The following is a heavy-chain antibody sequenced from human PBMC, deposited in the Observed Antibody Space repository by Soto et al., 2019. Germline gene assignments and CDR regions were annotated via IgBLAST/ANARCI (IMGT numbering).Heavy chain of an antibody. CDR1: GGTFSSYA. V-gene: IGHV1-69*13. Sequence: GASVKVSCKASGGTFSSYAISWVRQAPGQGLEWMGGIIPIFGTANYAQKFQGRVTITADESTSTAYMELSSLRSEDTAVYYCARGVEKFCSSTSGHRRLRYFDWLSPGPFWGQGTRVTVSS. J-gene: IGHJ3*01. D-gene: IGHD3-9*01. CDR2: IIPIFGTA. CDR3: ARGVEKFCSSTSGHRRLRYFDWLSPGPF.